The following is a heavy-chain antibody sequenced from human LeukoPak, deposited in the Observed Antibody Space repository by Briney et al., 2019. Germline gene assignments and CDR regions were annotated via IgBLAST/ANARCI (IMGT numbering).Heavy chain of an antibody. V-gene: IGHV3-53*01. J-gene: IGHJ4*02. CDR1: GFIVSHNY. D-gene: IGHD6-13*01. CDR2: IYSGGNT. Sequence: GGSLRLSCTASGFIVSHNYMNWVRQAPGKGLEWVALIYSGGNTNYSDSVKGRFTISRDNSKNTLYLQMSSLRVEDTAVYYCTRDTPGIAASVSGGWGQGTLVTVSS. CDR3: TRDTPGIAASVSGG.